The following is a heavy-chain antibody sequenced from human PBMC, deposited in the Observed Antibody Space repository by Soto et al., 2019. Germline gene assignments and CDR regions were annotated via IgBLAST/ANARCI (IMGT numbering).Heavy chain of an antibody. D-gene: IGHD6-19*01. V-gene: IGHV3-9*01. CDR1: GFTFDDYA. CDR2: ISWNSRSI. CDR3: AKHSSGWYGAFDI. Sequence: PGGSLRLSCAASGFTFDDYAMHWVRQAPGKGLEWVSGISWNSRSIGYADSVKGRFTISRDNAKNSLYLQMNSLRAEDTALYYCAKHSSGWYGAFDIWAQGTMVPVSS. J-gene: IGHJ3*02.